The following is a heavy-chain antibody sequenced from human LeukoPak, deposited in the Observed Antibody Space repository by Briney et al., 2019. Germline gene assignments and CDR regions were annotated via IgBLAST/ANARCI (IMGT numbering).Heavy chain of an antibody. CDR3: ARGSPIDSGSVGY. CDR2: ISAYNGNT. D-gene: IGHD5-12*01. Sequence: ASVKVSCKASGYTFTGYYMHWVRQAPGQGPEWMGWISAYNGNTNYAQKLQGRVTMTTDTSTSTAYMELRSLRSDDTAVYYCARGSPIDSGSVGYWGQGTLVTVSS. J-gene: IGHJ4*02. CDR1: GYTFTGYY. V-gene: IGHV1-18*04.